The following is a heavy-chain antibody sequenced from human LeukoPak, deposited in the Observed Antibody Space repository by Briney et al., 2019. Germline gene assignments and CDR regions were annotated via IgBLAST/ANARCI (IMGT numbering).Heavy chain of an antibody. D-gene: IGHD3-9*01. V-gene: IGHV1-46*03. CDR2: INPTVGST. Sequence: ASVKVSCKASGYTFTTYYMHWVRQAPGQGLEWMGIINPTVGSTTYAQKFQGRVTMTRDTSTSTVFMELSSLRSEDTAVYYCARDYDILTGYWGYYFDYWGQGTLVTVSS. CDR1: GYTFTTYY. J-gene: IGHJ4*02. CDR3: ARDYDILTGYWGYYFDY.